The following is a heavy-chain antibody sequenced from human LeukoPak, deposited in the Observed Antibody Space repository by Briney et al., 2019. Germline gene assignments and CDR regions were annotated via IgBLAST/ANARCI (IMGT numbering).Heavy chain of an antibody. CDR3: ARDRVVPAGRYYSGMDV. J-gene: IGHJ6*02. D-gene: IGHD2-2*01. CDR1: GFTVSSNY. Sequence: GGSLRLSCAASGFTVSSNYMSWVRQAPGKGLEWVSVIYSRGNTYYADSAKGRFTISRDNSENTLYLQMNSLRAEDTAVYYCARDRVVPAGRYYSGMDVWGQGTTVTVSS. V-gene: IGHV3-66*03. CDR2: IYSRGNT.